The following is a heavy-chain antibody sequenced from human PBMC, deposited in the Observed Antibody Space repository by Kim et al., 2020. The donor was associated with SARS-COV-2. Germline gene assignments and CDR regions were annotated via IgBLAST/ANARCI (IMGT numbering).Heavy chain of an antibody. D-gene: IGHD3-22*01. CDR1: GFTFSSYG. CDR3: AKACNYYDSSGYSN. Sequence: GGSLRLSCAASGFTFSSYGMHWVRQAPGKGLEWVAVISYDGSNKYYADSVKGRFTISRDNSKNTLYLQMNSLRAEDTAVYYCAKACNYYDSSGYSNWGQGTLVTVSS. J-gene: IGHJ4*02. CDR2: ISYDGSNK. V-gene: IGHV3-30*18.